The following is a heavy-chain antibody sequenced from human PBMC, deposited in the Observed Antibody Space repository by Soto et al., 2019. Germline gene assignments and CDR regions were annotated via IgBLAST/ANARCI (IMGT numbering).Heavy chain of an antibody. V-gene: IGHV5-51*03. CDR3: ARFPTISMLREPLAS. Sequence: PGESLKISCKGSGYSFTSYWIGWVRQMPGKGLEWMGIIWPGDSDTTYSPSFQGQVTISADKSIRTAYLQWSSLKASDTATYYCARFPTISMLREPLASWGQGTLVTVSS. J-gene: IGHJ4*02. D-gene: IGHD3-10*01. CDR2: IWPGDSDT. CDR1: GYSFTSYW.